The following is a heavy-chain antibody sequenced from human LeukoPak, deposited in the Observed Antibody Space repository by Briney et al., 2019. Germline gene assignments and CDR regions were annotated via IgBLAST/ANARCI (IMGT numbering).Heavy chain of an antibody. V-gene: IGHV3-23*01. CDR1: GFTFRTYA. J-gene: IGHJ4*02. Sequence: PGGSLRLSCAASGFTFRTYAMSWVRQAPGKGLEWVSLISGSGGGTYYANSVKGRFTISRDNSKNTLYLQMDSLRTEDTAVYYCAKERATTTTFDYWGQGTLITVSS. CDR2: ISGSGGGT. CDR3: AKERATTTTFDY. D-gene: IGHD1-26*01.